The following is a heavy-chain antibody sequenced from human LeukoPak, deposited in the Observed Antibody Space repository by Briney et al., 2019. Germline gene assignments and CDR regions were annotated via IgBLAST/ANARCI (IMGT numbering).Heavy chain of an antibody. CDR2: IRYDGSNK. V-gene: IGHV3-30*02. CDR1: GFTFTSYG. Sequence: PGGSLRLSCAASGFTFTSYGMHWVRQAPGKGLEWVAFIRYDGSNKYYADSVKGRFTISRDNSKNTLYLQMNSLRAEDTAVYYCAEQVLRYFDWLMDYWGQGTLVTVSS. CDR3: AEQVLRYFDWLMDY. J-gene: IGHJ4*02. D-gene: IGHD3-9*01.